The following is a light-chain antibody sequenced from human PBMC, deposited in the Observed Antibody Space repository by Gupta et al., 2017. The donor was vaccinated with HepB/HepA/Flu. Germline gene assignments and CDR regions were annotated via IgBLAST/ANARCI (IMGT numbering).Light chain of an antibody. CDR1: QSVNSY. Sequence: DIVLTQSPATLSLLPGERATLSCRASQSVNSYLAWYQQKPGQAPRLLLYDASNRATGIPARFSGSGSGTVFTLTISSLESEDFAVYYCQQRSNWPLTFGGGTKVEIK. V-gene: IGKV3-11*01. J-gene: IGKJ4*01. CDR3: QQRSNWPLT. CDR2: DAS.